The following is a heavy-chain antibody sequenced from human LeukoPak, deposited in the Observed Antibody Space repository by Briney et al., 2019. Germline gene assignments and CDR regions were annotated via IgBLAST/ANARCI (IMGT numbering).Heavy chain of an antibody. V-gene: IGHV3-7*01. J-gene: IGHJ5*02. CDR2: IKEDGSEK. CDR1: GFTFSNSW. Sequence: GGSLRLSCAASGFTFSNSWMSWFRQAPGKGLEWVAFIKEDGSEKNYVESVKGRFTISRDNAKNSLCLQMNSLRVEDTAVYYCARGHWWVDPWGQGTLVTVSS. CDR3: ARGHWWVDP.